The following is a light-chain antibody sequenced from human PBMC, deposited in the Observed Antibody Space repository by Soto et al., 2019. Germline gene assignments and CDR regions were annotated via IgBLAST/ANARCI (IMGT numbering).Light chain of an antibody. CDR3: QQSSSWHLT. CDR2: DAS. Sequence: EIVLTQSPATLSLSPGERATLSCRASQSVSWYLAWFQQKPGQAPRLLIYDASNRATGIPARFSGSGSGTDFTLISNSLEPEDLAVDYCQQSSSWHLTCGGGTKVEIK. J-gene: IGKJ4*01. CDR1: QSVSWY. V-gene: IGKV3-11*01.